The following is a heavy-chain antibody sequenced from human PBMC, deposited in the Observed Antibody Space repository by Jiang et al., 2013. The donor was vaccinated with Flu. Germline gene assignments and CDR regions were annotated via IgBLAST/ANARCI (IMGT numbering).Heavy chain of an antibody. Sequence: PGLVKPSETLSLTCTVSGGSISSYYWSWIRQPPGRGLEWIGYIYYSGSTNYNPSLKSRVTISVDTSKNQFSLKLSSVTAADTAVYYCARASGYSSGWFDYWGQGTLVTVSS. CDR2: IYYSGST. V-gene: IGHV4-59*01. CDR1: GGSISSYY. D-gene: IGHD6-19*01. J-gene: IGHJ4*02. CDR3: ARASGYSSGWFDY.